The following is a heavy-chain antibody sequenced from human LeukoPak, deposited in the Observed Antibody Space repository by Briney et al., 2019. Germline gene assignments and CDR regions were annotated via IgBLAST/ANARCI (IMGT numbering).Heavy chain of an antibody. J-gene: IGHJ4*02. CDR2: IYYSGST. Sequence: PSETLSLTCTVSGGSISSSSYYRGWIRQPPGKGLEWIGSIYYSGSTYYNPSLKSRVTISVDTSKNQFSLKLSSVTAADTAVYYCARITYYYDSSGYYYSLKAGYFDYWGQGTLVTVSS. V-gene: IGHV4-39*01. CDR3: ARITYYYDSSGYYYSLKAGYFDY. D-gene: IGHD3-22*01. CDR1: GGSISSSSYY.